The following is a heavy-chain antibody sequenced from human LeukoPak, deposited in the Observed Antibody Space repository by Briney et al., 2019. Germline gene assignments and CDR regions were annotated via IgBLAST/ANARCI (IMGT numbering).Heavy chain of an antibody. CDR2: IWYDGSNK. Sequence: GRSLRLSCAASGFTFSSYGMHWVRQAPGKGLEWAAVIWYDGSNKYYADSVKGRFTISRDNSKNTLYLQMNSLRAEDTAVYYCAKDRRIVVVTAMDYWGQGTLVTVSS. V-gene: IGHV3-33*06. CDR1: GFTFSSYG. CDR3: AKDRRIVVVTAMDY. J-gene: IGHJ4*02. D-gene: IGHD2-21*02.